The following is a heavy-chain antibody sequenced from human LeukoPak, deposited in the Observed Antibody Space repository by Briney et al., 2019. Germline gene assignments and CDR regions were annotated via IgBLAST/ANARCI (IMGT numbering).Heavy chain of an antibody. Sequence: ASVKVSCKASGYTFTSYGISWVRQAPGQGLEWMGWISGYNGNTNYAQKLQGRVTMTTDTSTSTAYMELRSLRSEDTAVYYCARAPIVPAAPSWFDPWGQGTLVTVSS. J-gene: IGHJ5*02. CDR1: GYTFTSYG. D-gene: IGHD2-2*01. CDR3: ARAPIVPAAPSWFDP. CDR2: ISGYNGNT. V-gene: IGHV1-18*01.